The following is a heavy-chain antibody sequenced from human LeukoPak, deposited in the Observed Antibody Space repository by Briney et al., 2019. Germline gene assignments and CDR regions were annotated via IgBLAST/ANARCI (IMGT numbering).Heavy chain of an antibody. Sequence: SETLSLTCAVYGGSFSGYYWSWIRQPPGKGLEWIGEINHSGSTNYNPSLKSRVTISVDTSKNQFSLKLSSVTAADTAVYYCARSKLYYYDSSGYKHWGQGTLVTVSS. J-gene: IGHJ4*02. CDR1: GGSFSGYY. V-gene: IGHV4-34*01. D-gene: IGHD3-22*01. CDR2: INHSGST. CDR3: ARSKLYYYDSSGYKH.